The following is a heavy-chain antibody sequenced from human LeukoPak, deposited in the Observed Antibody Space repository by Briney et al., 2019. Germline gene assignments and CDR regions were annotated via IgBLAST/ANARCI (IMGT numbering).Heavy chain of an antibody. CDR2: IGSSGRTI. CDR3: ASRRDY. V-gene: IGHV3-48*03. Sequence: PGGSLRLSCAASGCAFSDYEMNWFRQAPGKGLEWVSNIGSSGRTIFYADSVKGRFSISRDNGKDSLYLQMNSLRVEDKAIYYCASRRDYWGQGTLVTVSS. J-gene: IGHJ4*02. CDR1: GCAFSDYE.